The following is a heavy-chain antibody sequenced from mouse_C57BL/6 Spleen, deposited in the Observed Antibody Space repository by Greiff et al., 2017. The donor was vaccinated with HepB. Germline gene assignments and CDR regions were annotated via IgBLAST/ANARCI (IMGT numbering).Heavy chain of an antibody. Sequence: EVKLVESGGGLVKPGGSLKLSCAASGFTFSSYAMSWVRQTPEKRLEWVATISDGGSYTYYPDNVKGRFTISRDNAKNNLYLQMSHLKSEDTAMYYCARGGGTTVVVYYYAMDYWGQGTSVTVSS. V-gene: IGHV5-4*03. CDR1: GFTFSSYA. CDR3: ARGGGTTVVVYYYAMDY. CDR2: ISDGGSYT. J-gene: IGHJ4*01. D-gene: IGHD1-1*01.